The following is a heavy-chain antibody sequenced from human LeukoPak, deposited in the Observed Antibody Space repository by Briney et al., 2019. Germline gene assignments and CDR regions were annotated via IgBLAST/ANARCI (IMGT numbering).Heavy chain of an antibody. Sequence: GGSLRLSCAASGFTFSDYYMSWIRQAPGKGLEWVSYISSSGSTIYYADSVKGRFTISRDNAKNSLYLQMNSLRAEDTAVYYCARDLGGERYQFYYYGMDVWGQGTTVTVSS. J-gene: IGHJ6*02. CDR1: GFTFSDYY. CDR3: ARDLGGERYQFYYYGMDV. D-gene: IGHD2-2*01. CDR2: ISSSGSTI. V-gene: IGHV3-11*04.